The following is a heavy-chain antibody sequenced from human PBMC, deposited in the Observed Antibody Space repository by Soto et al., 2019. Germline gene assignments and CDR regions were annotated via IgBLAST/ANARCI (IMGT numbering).Heavy chain of an antibody. V-gene: IGHV3-66*01. D-gene: IGHD3-16*01. CDR2: IYSGGST. CDR3: ARDPWAADS. CDR1: GFTVSTKY. J-gene: IGHJ4*02. Sequence: EVQLVESGGGVVQPGGSLRLSCAASGFTVSTKYMRWVSQAPGKGLEWVSVIYSGGSTFYADSERGRFTISRDNSKNTVNLHMHSLRDEDTAVYYCARDPWAADSWGQGTLVTVSS.